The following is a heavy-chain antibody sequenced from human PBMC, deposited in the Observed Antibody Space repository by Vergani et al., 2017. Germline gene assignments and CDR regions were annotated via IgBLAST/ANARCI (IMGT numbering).Heavy chain of an antibody. CDR3: ARGNPYVDFDI. Sequence: QVQLQESGPGLVKPSQTLSLTCTVSGGSISSGSHYWSWIRQPAGKGLEWIGRIYTSGTTYYNPSLKSRVTMSVDTSKNQFSLRLNSVTAADTAVYYCARGNPYVDFDIWGQGTMITVSS. D-gene: IGHD3-16*01. CDR2: IYTSGTT. CDR1: GGSISSGSHY. J-gene: IGHJ3*02. V-gene: IGHV4-61*02.